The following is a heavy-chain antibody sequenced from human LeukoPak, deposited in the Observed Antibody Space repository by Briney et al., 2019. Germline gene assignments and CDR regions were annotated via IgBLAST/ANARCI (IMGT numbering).Heavy chain of an antibody. J-gene: IGHJ4*02. CDR2: IYYSGST. CDR1: GGSISSYY. CDR3: ARDSGDSSGYLYYFDY. V-gene: IGHV4-59*01. Sequence: SETLSLTCTVSGGSISSYYWSWIRQPPGKGLEWIGYIYYSGSTNYNPSLKSRVTISVDTPKNQFSLKLSSVTAADTAVYYCARDSGDSSGYLYYFDYWGQGTLVTVSS. D-gene: IGHD3-22*01.